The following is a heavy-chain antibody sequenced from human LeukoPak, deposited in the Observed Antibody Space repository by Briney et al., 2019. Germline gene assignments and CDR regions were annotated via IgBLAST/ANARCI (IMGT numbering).Heavy chain of an antibody. CDR2: VKSKTDGGTT. Sequence: GGSLRLSCAASGFTFSNSYMNWVRQAPGKGLEWVGRVKSKTDGGTTDYAAPVKGRFTVSRDDSKNTLYLQMSSLRTEDTAVYYCARVGYNWNYWGQGTLVTVSS. J-gene: IGHJ4*02. D-gene: IGHD1-20*01. CDR3: ARVGYNWNY. CDR1: GFTFSNSY. V-gene: IGHV3-15*01.